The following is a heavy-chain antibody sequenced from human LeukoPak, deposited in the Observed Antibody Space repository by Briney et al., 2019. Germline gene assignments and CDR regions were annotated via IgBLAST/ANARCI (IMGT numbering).Heavy chain of an antibody. CDR2: IYSDGST. CDR1: GFTVSSNY. CDR3: ARAGRGCSSTSCSHAFDI. D-gene: IGHD2-2*01. V-gene: IGHV3-53*01. Sequence: GGSLRLSCAASGFTVSSNYMTWVRQAPGEGLEWLSVIYSDGSTYYADSVKGRFTILRDNSKNTLYLQMNSLRAEDTAVYYCARAGRGCSSTSCSHAFDIWGQGTMVTVSS. J-gene: IGHJ3*02.